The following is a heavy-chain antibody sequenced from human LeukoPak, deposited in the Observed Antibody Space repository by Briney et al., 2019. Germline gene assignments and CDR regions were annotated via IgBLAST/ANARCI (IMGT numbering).Heavy chain of an antibody. Sequence: GGSLRLSCAASGFTFSSYSMNWVRQAPGKGLEWVSYISSSSSSIYHADSVKGRFTISRDNAKNSLYLQMNSLSAEDTAVYHCAREGHLYYYYYMDVWGKGTTVTVSS. J-gene: IGHJ6*03. V-gene: IGHV3-48*01. CDR3: AREGHLYYYYYMDV. CDR2: ISSSSSSI. CDR1: GFTFSSYS.